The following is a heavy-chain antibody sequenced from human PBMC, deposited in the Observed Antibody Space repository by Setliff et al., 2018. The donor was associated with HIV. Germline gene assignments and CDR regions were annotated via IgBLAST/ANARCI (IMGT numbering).Heavy chain of an antibody. CDR3: ARAPVVTAPSYYYYMDV. CDR2: ISPYNGDT. Sequence: GASVKVSCKASGYSFNEYGISWVRQAPGQGLEWMGWISPYNGDTRYAQRVQGRVTLTTDTSTNTGYMELRTLRSDDTAVDYCARAPVVTAPSYYYYMDVWGKGTTVTVSS. CDR1: GYSFNEYG. V-gene: IGHV1-18*01. D-gene: IGHD2-21*02. J-gene: IGHJ6*03.